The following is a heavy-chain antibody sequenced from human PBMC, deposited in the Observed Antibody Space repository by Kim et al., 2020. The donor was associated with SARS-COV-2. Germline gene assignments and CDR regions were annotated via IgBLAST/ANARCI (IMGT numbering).Heavy chain of an antibody. V-gene: IGHV5-51*01. CDR1: GYSFTSYW. D-gene: IGHD3-10*01. J-gene: IGHJ3*02. Sequence: GESLKISCKGSGYSFTSYWIGWVRQMPGKGLEWMGIIYPGVSDTRYSPSFQGRITISADKSISTAYLQWGSLKASDTAMYYCVTRRGSGTYDAFDIWGRGTMVTVSS. CDR2: IYPGVSDT. CDR3: VTRRGSGTYDAFDI.